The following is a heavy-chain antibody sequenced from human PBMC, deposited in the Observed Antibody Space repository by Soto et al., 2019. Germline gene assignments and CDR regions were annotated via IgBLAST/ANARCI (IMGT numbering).Heavy chain of an antibody. CDR2: IIPIFDTA. J-gene: IGHJ6*02. CDR3: ATHPMATITSYSGMDV. D-gene: IGHD5-12*01. Sequence: QVQLVQSGAEVKKPGSSVRVSCKASGGTFSSYAISWVRQAPGQGLEWMGGIIPIFDTADYAQKFQGRVTITAYKSTSTAYMELRSLRSADTAVYYCATHPMATITSYSGMDVWGQGTTVTVSS. V-gene: IGHV1-69*14. CDR1: GGTFSSYA.